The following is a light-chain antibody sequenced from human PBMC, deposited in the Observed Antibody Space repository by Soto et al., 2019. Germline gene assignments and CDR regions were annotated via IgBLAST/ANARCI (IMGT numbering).Light chain of an antibody. J-gene: IGKJ1*01. Sequence: EIVLTQSPVTLSLSPGERATLSCRASQSVTDFLAWYQQKPGQAPRLLIYDASNRATGIPARFSGSGSGTDFTLTISRLEPEDFAVYYCQQYGSSRTFGQGTKVDIK. V-gene: IGKV3-20*01. CDR3: QQYGSSRT. CDR2: DAS. CDR1: QSVTDF.